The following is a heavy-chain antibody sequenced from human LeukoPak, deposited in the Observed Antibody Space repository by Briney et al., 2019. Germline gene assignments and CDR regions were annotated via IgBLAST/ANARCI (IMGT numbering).Heavy chain of an antibody. Sequence: SETLSLTCTVSGGSISSYYWSWIRQPPGKGLEWIGYIYYSGSTNYNPSLKSRVTISVDTSKNQFSLKLSSVTAADTAVYYCARDRAIFGVATGWFDPWGQGTLVTVSS. V-gene: IGHV4-59*01. CDR1: GGSISSYY. CDR3: ARDRAIFGVATGWFDP. D-gene: IGHD3-3*01. CDR2: IYYSGST. J-gene: IGHJ5*02.